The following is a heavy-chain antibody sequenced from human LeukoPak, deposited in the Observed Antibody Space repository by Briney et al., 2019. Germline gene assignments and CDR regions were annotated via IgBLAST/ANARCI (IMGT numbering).Heavy chain of an antibody. D-gene: IGHD6-19*01. CDR2: INHSGST. V-gene: IGHV4-34*01. Sequence: SETLSLTCAVYGGSLSDYYWSWIRQPPGKGLEWIGEINHSGSTNYNPSLKTRVTISVDTSKNQFSLKLSSVTAADTAMYYCAREATVAKRGDYFDYWGQGTLVTVSS. J-gene: IGHJ4*02. CDR3: AREATVAKRGDYFDY. CDR1: GGSLSDYY.